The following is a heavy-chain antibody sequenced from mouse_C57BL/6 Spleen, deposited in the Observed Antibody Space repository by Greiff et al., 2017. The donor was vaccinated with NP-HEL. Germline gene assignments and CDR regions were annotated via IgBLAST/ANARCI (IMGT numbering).Heavy chain of an antibody. Sequence: VQLQQPGAELVKPGASVKLSCKASGYTFTSYWIHWVKQRPGRGLEWIGRIDPNSGGTKYNEKFKSKATLTVDKPSSTAYMQLSSLTSEDSAVYYCAREFTTVVATDDYWGQGTTLTVSS. CDR2: IDPNSGGT. J-gene: IGHJ2*01. CDR1: GYTFTSYW. CDR3: AREFTTVVATDDY. D-gene: IGHD1-1*01. V-gene: IGHV1-72*01.